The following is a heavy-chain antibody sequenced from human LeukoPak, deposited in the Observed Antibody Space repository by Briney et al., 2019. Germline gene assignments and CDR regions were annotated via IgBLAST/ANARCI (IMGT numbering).Heavy chain of an antibody. CDR2: IYSGVST. CDR3: ARHSSGWYPGPNAY. V-gene: IGHV3-53*01. D-gene: IGHD6-19*01. Sequence: PGGSLRLSCAASGFTVSSNYMSWVRQAPGKGLEWVSVIYSGVSTYYADSVKGRFTISRDNSKNTLYLQMNSLRAEDTAVYYCARHSSGWYPGPNAYWGQGTLVTVSS. J-gene: IGHJ4*02. CDR1: GFTVSSNY.